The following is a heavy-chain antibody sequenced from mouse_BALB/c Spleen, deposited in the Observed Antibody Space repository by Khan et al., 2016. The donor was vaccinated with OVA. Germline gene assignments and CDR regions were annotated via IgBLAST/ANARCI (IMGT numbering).Heavy chain of an antibody. V-gene: IGHV1-4*01. CDR2: INPSNGYT. J-gene: IGHJ3*01. D-gene: IGHD2-14*01. Sequence: QVRLQQSGAELARPGASVKMSCKASGYTFTSYTIHWIKKRPGQGLEWIGYINPSNGYTNYNQKFKDKATLTTDKSSTTAYLQLSSLTSVDSAVYNCVRDGAYHRNDGWFAYWGQGTLVTVSA. CDR1: GYTFTSYT. CDR3: VRDGAYHRNDGWFAY.